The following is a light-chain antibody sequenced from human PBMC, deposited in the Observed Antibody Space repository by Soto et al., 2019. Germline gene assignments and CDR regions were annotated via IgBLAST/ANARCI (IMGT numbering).Light chain of an antibody. CDR1: SSDVGGYDY. J-gene: IGLJ1*01. Sequence: QSVLTQPPSASGSPGQSVAISCTGTSSDVGGYDYVSWYQQHPGKAPKLMIYDVSKRPSGVPGRFSGSKSGNTASLTVSGLQAEDEADYYCCSYAGTYIVFGTGTKLTVL. V-gene: IGLV2-8*01. CDR3: CSYAGTYIV. CDR2: DVS.